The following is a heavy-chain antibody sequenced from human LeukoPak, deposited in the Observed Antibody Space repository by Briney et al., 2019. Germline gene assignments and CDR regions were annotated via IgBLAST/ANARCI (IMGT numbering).Heavy chain of an antibody. D-gene: IGHD6-19*01. V-gene: IGHV3-30*18. CDR1: GFTFSNYG. CDR2: ISYDGSNK. J-gene: IGHJ6*02. CDR3: AKDFQWLVFNNGVDV. Sequence: GGSLRLSCAASGFTFSNYGMYWVRQAPGKGLEWVAIISYDGSNKYYADSVKGRFTISRDNSKNTLYLQMNSLRAEDTAVYYCAKDFQWLVFNNGVDVWGQGTTVTVSS.